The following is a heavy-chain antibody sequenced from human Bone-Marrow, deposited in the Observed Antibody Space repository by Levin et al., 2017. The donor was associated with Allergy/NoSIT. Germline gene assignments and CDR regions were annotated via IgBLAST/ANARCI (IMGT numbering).Heavy chain of an antibody. CDR1: GFALSSYV. Sequence: GESLKISCAASGFALSSYVMSWVRQAPGKGLEWVSSISDSGASTYDADSVKGRFTISRDTSKNTLHLQMNSLRPEDTDVYYCAKDLDDSSGFFFDSWGQGTLVTVSS. D-gene: IGHD3-22*01. V-gene: IGHV3-23*01. CDR3: AKDLDDSSGFFFDS. J-gene: IGHJ4*02. CDR2: ISDSGAST.